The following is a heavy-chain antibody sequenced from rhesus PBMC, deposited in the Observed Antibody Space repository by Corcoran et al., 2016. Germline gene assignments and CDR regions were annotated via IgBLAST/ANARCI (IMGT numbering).Heavy chain of an antibody. CDR3: ASVPDSGSYYYFDY. CDR1: GGAISSGYD. Sequence: QVQLQESGPGVVKPSETLSLTCAVSGGAISSGYDWSWMRQPPGKGLEWIGYIYGSSGSTNYNPSHQNRVTISKDASKNQFSLELSSVTAADTAVYYCASVPDSGSYYYFDYWGQGVLVTVSS. D-gene: IGHD3-16*01. CDR2: IYGSSGST. J-gene: IGHJ4*01. V-gene: IGHV4-76*01.